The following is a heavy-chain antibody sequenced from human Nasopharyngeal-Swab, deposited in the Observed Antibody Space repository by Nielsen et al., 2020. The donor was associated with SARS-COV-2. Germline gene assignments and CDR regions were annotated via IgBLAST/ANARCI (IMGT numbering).Heavy chain of an antibody. Sequence: SVKVSCKASGYTFSSYAISWVRQAPGQGLEWMGGIIPIFGTANYAQKFQGRVTITADESTSTAYMELSSLRSEDTAVYYCARDGPEDLWLQGGYYGMDVWGQGTTVTVSS. CDR2: IIPIFGTA. J-gene: IGHJ6*02. CDR1: GYTFSSYA. V-gene: IGHV1-69*13. D-gene: IGHD5-24*01. CDR3: ARDGPEDLWLQGGYYGMDV.